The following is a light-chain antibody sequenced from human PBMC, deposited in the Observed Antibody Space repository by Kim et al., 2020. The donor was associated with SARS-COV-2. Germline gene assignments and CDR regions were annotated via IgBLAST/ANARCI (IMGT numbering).Light chain of an antibody. Sequence: EIVMTQSPATLSVSPGERATLSCRASQSVTSNLAWYQQKPGQAPRLLIYGASTRATGIPARFSGSGSGTEFTLTISSLQSEDFAVYYCRQYNNWHPITFGQGTRLEIK. CDR1: QSVTSN. CDR2: GAS. J-gene: IGKJ5*01. CDR3: RQYNNWHPIT. V-gene: IGKV3-15*01.